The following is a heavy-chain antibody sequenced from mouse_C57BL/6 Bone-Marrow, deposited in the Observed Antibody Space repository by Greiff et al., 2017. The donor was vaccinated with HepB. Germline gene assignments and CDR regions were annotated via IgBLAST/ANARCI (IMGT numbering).Heavy chain of an antibody. CDR2: ISNGGGST. D-gene: IGHD2-5*01. Sequence: EVMLVESGGGLVQPGGSLKLSCAASGFTFSDYYMYWVRQTPEKRLEWVAYISNGGGSTYYPDTVKGRFTISRDNAKNTLYLQMSRLKSEDTAMYYCARQFDYSNPPYAMDYWGQGTSVTVSS. CDR1: GFTFSDYY. J-gene: IGHJ4*01. CDR3: ARQFDYSNPPYAMDY. V-gene: IGHV5-12*01.